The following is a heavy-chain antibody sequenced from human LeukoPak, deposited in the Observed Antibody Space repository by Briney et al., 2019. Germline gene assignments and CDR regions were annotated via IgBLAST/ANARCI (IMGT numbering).Heavy chain of an antibody. J-gene: IGHJ6*03. D-gene: IGHD3-22*01. V-gene: IGHV1-2*02. CDR2: INPNSGGT. Sequence: ASVKVSCKASGYTFTDYYMHWVRQAPGQGLEWMGWINPNSGGTNYAQKFQGRVTMTRDTSISTAYMELSRLRSDDTAVYYCARDPSSPYYYDSSGDHYYYYYYLDVWGKGTTVTVSS. CDR3: ARDPSSPYYYDSSGDHYYYYYYLDV. CDR1: GYTFTDYY.